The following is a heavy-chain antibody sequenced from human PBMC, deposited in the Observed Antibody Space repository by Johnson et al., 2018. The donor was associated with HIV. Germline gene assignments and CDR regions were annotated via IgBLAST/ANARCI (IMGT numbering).Heavy chain of an antibody. V-gene: IGHV3-74*01. J-gene: IGHJ3*02. D-gene: IGHD2-15*01. CDR1: GFTFSSYW. CDR3: ARDLLGYCTGGSCYSVVEAFDI. CDR2: INNDGSST. Sequence: VQLVESGGGLVQPGGSLILSCAASGFTFSSYWMHWVRQAPGKGLVWVSRINNDGSSTNYADSVKGRFTISRDNAKNTLYLQMHSLRAEDTAMYYCARDLLGYCTGGSCYSVVEAFDIWGQGTMVTVS.